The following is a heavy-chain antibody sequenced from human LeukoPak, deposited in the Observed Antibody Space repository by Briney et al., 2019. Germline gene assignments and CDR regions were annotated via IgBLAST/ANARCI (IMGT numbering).Heavy chain of an antibody. Sequence: QPGGSLRLSCAASGFTFSSYGMHWVRQAPGKGLEWVAFIRYDGSNKYYADSVKGRFTISRDNSKNTLYLQMNSLRAEDTAVYYCAKGHSSGSQNYYYYYMDVWGKGTTVTISS. V-gene: IGHV3-30*02. CDR3: AKGHSSGSQNYYYYYMDV. D-gene: IGHD6-19*01. CDR1: GFTFSSYG. J-gene: IGHJ6*03. CDR2: IRYDGSNK.